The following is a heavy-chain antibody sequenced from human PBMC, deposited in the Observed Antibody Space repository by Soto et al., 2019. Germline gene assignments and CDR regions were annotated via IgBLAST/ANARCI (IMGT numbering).Heavy chain of an antibody. D-gene: IGHD3-10*01. J-gene: IGHJ4*02. Sequence: EVQLLESGGGLVQPGGSLRVSCAASGFAFNIYAMSWVRQAPGKGLEWVSVISGSADSTNYSDSVKGRFTISRDNSKNTVYLQMNSLRVEDTAVYYCANDRNHYGSGSYFDYWGQGTLVTVSS. CDR2: ISGSADST. CDR1: GFAFNIYA. CDR3: ANDRNHYGSGSYFDY. V-gene: IGHV3-23*01.